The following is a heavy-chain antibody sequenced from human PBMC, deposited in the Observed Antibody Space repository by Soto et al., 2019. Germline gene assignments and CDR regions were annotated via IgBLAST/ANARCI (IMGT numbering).Heavy chain of an antibody. V-gene: IGHV4-59*01. CDR3: AREHISGWYLRYFDY. J-gene: IGHJ4*02. CDR2: IYYSGST. Sequence: PSETLSLTCTVSGGSISSYYWSWIRQPPGKGLEWIGQIYYSGSTKYNPSLKSRVTISVDTSKNQFSLNLTSVTAADTAVYYCAREHISGWYLRYFDYWGQGAWVTVSS. D-gene: IGHD6-19*01. CDR1: GGSISSYY.